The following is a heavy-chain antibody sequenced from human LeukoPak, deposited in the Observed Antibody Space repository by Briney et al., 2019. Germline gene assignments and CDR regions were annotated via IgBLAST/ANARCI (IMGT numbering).Heavy chain of an antibody. D-gene: IGHD3-10*01. CDR3: ASNFQSYHFDY. CDR1: GGTFSSYA. V-gene: IGHV1-69*06. Sequence: SVKVSCKASGGTFSSYAISWVRQAPGQGLESMGGIIPIFGTANYAQKFQGRVTITADKSTSTAYMELSSLRSEDTAVYYCASNFQSYHFDYWGQGTLVTVSS. CDR2: IIPIFGTA. J-gene: IGHJ4*02.